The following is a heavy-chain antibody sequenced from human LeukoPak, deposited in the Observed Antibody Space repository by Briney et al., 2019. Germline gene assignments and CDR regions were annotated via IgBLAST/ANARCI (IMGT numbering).Heavy chain of an antibody. V-gene: IGHV3-23*01. Sequence: QAGGSLRLSCAASGFTFSSYPMSWPRQATGKGVEWGSAISGSGGSTYYADSVKGRFTISRDNSKNTLYLQTTSLRAEDTAVYYCAKAIVDTAAPSSFDYWGQGTLVTVSS. D-gene: IGHD5-18*01. CDR1: GFTFSSYP. CDR2: ISGSGGST. CDR3: AKAIVDTAAPSSFDY. J-gene: IGHJ4*02.